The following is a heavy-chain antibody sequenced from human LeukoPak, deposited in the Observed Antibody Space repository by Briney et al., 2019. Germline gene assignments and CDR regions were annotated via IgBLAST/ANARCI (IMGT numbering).Heavy chain of an antibody. CDR3: ARGRYGVTIFGVVTYNWFDP. Sequence: SETLSLTCAVYGGSFSGYYWSWIRQPPGKGLEWIGEINHSGSTNYNPSLKSRVTISVDTSKNQFSLKLSSVTAADTAVYYCARGRYGVTIFGVVTYNWFDPWGQETLVTVSS. CDR2: INHSGST. D-gene: IGHD3-3*01. J-gene: IGHJ5*02. V-gene: IGHV4-34*01. CDR1: GGSFSGYY.